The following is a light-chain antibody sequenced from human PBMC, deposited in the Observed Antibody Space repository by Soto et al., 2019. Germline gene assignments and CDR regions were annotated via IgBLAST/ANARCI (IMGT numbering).Light chain of an antibody. CDR3: SSLTTSFTYV. CDR1: SSDVGAYHY. V-gene: IGLV2-14*01. J-gene: IGLJ1*01. CDR2: EVS. Sequence: SALTQPASVSGSPGQSVAIPCTGTSSDVGAYHYVSWYQQHPGKAPKLLLSEVSNRPSGVSDRFSGSKSGNTASLTISGLQAEDEADYYCSSLTTSFTYVFGTGTKVTVL.